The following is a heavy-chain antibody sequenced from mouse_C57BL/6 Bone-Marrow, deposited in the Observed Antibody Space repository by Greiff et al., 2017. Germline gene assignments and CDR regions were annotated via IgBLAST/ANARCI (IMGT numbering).Heavy chain of an antibody. CDR3: TSIYYGNGY. Sequence: DVQLVESGAELVRPGASVKLSCTASGFNIKDDYMHWVKQRPEQGLEWIGWIDPENGDTEYASKFQGKATITADTSSNTAYLQLSSLTSEDTAVYYCTSIYYGNGYWGQGTTLTVSS. D-gene: IGHD2-1*01. V-gene: IGHV14-4*01. J-gene: IGHJ2*01. CDR1: GFNIKDDY. CDR2: IDPENGDT.